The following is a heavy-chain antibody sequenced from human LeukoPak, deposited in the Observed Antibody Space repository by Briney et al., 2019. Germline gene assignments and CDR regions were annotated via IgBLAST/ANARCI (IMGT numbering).Heavy chain of an antibody. Sequence: PSETLSLTCAVYGGSVSGYYWGWIRQTPGKGLEWIGSIYYSASTYYNPSLKSQVTISVDTSKNQFSLKLSSVTAADTAVYYCAREHCSGGSCYSIYYYYYMDVWGKGTTVTVSS. CDR1: GGSVSGYY. CDR3: AREHCSGGSCYSIYYYYYMDV. V-gene: IGHV4-39*07. J-gene: IGHJ6*03. D-gene: IGHD2-15*01. CDR2: IYYSAST.